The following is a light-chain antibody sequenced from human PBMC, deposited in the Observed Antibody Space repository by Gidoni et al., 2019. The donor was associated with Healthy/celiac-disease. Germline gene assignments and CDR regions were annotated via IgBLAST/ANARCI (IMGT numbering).Light chain of an antibody. J-gene: IGKJ1*01. Sequence: EIVLTQSPGTLSLSPGERATLSCRASQSVSSSYLAWYQLKPGQAPRLLIYGSSSRATGIPDRFSGSGSGTDFTLTISRLDPEDFAVYYCQQYGSSGTFGQXTKVEIK. CDR3: QQYGSSGT. V-gene: IGKV3-20*01. CDR1: QSVSSSY. CDR2: GSS.